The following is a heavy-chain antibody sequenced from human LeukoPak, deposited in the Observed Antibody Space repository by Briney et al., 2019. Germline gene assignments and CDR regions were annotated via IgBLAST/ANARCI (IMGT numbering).Heavy chain of an antibody. Sequence: SETLSLTRIVSGGSISSYYWSWIRQPPGKGLEWIGYIYYSASTNYNPSLKSRVTMSADTSKNQFSLKLSSVTAADTAVYYCARHPDYGGNSGESVYWGQGTLVTVSS. CDR2: IYYSAST. J-gene: IGHJ4*02. CDR1: GGSISSYY. D-gene: IGHD4-23*01. V-gene: IGHV4-59*08. CDR3: ARHPDYGGNSGESVY.